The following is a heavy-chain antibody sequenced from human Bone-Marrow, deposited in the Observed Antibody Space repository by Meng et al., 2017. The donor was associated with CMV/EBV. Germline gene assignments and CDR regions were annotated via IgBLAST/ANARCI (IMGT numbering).Heavy chain of an antibody. CDR3: ARDLVEYSSSFYYYYYGMDV. CDR2: TYYRSKWYN. CDR1: GDSVSSNSAA. D-gene: IGHD6-6*01. V-gene: IGHV6-1*01. J-gene: IGHJ6*02. Sequence: SETLSLTCAISGDSVSSNSAAWNWIRQSPSRGLEWLGRTYYRSKWYNDYAVSVKSRITINPDTSKNQFSLQLNSVTPEDTAVYYCARDLVEYSSSFYYYYYGMDVWVQGTTVTVSS.